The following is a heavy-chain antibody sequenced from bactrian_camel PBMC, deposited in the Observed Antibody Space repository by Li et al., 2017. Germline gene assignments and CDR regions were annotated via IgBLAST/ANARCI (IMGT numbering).Heavy chain of an antibody. Sequence: VQLVESGGGSVQAGGSLRLSCAASRITYSSYSMGWFRQAPGKEREGVAVLLIMYVGDGPIYYADSVKGRFTISRDNAKNTLYLQMNSLKPEDTAMYYCAVEHRSLSGYDCSSGSWKSTDFTYWGQGTQVTVS. J-gene: IGHJ6*01. V-gene: IGHV3S31*01. CDR2: MYVGDGPI. D-gene: IGHD3*01. CDR3: AVEHRSLSGYDCSSGSWKSTDFTY. CDR1: RITYSSYS.